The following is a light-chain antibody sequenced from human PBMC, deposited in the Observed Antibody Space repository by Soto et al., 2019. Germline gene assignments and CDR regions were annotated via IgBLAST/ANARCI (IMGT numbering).Light chain of an antibody. Sequence: EIVLTQSPATLSLSPGERATLSCRASQSVSSYLAWYQQNPGQAPRLLFYDASNRATGIQPRFSGSGSGTDFTLTISSLEPEDFAVDYCQQRSNWPITFGQGTRLEIK. CDR2: DAS. J-gene: IGKJ5*01. CDR3: QQRSNWPIT. V-gene: IGKV3-11*01. CDR1: QSVSSY.